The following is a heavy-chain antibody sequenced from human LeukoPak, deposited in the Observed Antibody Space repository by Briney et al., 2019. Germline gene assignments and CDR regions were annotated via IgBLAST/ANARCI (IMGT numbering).Heavy chain of an antibody. J-gene: IGHJ6*03. CDR3: ARGVRGVIRDMDV. Sequence: GGSLRLSCAASEFSVGSNYMTWVRQAPGKGLEWVSLIYSGGSTYYADSVKGRFTISRDNSKNTLYLQMNSLRAEDTAVYYCARGVRGVIRDMDVWGKGTTVTVSS. CDR2: IYSGGST. D-gene: IGHD3-10*01. CDR1: EFSVGSNY. V-gene: IGHV3-66*01.